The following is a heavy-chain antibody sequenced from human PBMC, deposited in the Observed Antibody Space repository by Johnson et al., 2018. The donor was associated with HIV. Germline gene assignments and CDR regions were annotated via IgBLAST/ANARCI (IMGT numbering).Heavy chain of an antibody. CDR1: GFTLSSYA. CDR3: ARRKIAAAGRDAFDI. D-gene: IGHD6-13*01. CDR2: ISYDGSNK. Sequence: QVQVVESGGGVVQPGRSLRLSCAASGFTLSSYAMHWVRQAPGKGLEWVAVISYDGSNKYYADSVQGRFTISRDNSKNTLYLQMNSLRAEDTAVYYCARRKIAAAGRDAFDIWGQGTMVTVSS. J-gene: IGHJ3*02. V-gene: IGHV3-30*04.